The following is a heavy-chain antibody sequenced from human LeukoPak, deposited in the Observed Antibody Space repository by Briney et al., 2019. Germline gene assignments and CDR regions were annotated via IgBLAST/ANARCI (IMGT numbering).Heavy chain of an antibody. CDR3: ARDQEGFDY. J-gene: IGHJ4*02. Sequence: ASVKVSCKASGYTFISNYIHWVRQAPGQGLEWMGMIYPRDGSTSYAQKFQGRVTVTRDTSTSTVHMVLSGLRSEDTVVYYCARDQEGFDYWGQGTLVTVSS. CDR2: IYPRDGST. V-gene: IGHV1-46*01. CDR1: GYTFISNY.